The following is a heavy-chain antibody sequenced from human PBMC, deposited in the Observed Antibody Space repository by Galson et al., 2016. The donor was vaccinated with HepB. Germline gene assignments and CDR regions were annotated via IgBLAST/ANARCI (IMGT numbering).Heavy chain of an antibody. CDR2: IYPGDSDI. V-gene: IGHV5-51*01. D-gene: IGHD3-16*01. J-gene: IGHJ3*01. CDR1: GFSFTNYW. Sequence: QSGAEVKKPGESLKISCKGSGFSFTNYWIGWVRQKPGTGLEWMGIIYPGDSDIRDSLSLQGQVTLSADKSISTAYLQWSSLKASDTAMYYCVRRGISFLSSAFDVWGRGTMVTVSS. CDR3: VRRGISFLSSAFDV.